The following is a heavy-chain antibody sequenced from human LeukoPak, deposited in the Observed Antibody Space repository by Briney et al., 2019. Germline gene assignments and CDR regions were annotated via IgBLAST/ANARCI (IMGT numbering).Heavy chain of an antibody. D-gene: IGHD2-2*01. CDR1: GFTFSSYG. V-gene: IGHV3-33*01. CDR2: ICYDGSNK. CDR3: ARVGTYQASDY. J-gene: IGHJ4*02. Sequence: RSLRPSCAASGFTFSSYGMHWVRQAPGKGLEWVAVICYDGSNKYYADSVKGRFTISRDNSKNTLYLQMNSLRAEDTAVYYCARVGTYQASDYWGQGTLVTVSS.